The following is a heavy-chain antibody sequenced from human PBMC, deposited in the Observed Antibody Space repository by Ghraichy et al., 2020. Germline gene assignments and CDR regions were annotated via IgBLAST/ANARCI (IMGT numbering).Heavy chain of an antibody. D-gene: IGHD2-15*01. J-gene: IGHJ3*02. CDR1: GYSISSGYY. Sequence: SETLSLTCAVSGYSISSGYYWGWIRQPPGKGLEWIGSIYHSGSTFYNPSLKSRVTMSVDTSENQFSLKLRSVTAADTAVYYCARARLGYCSGGTCPGVDAFDIWGQGTMVTVSS. CDR2: IYHSGST. CDR3: ARARLGYCSGGTCPGVDAFDI. V-gene: IGHV4-38-2*01.